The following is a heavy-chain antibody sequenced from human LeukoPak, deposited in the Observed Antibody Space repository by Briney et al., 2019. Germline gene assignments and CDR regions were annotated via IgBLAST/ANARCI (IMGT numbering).Heavy chain of an antibody. J-gene: IGHJ4*02. CDR2: INHSGST. D-gene: IGHD6-13*01. CDR1: GGSFGGYY. CDR3: ARGRVSSSWFDY. Sequence: PSETLSLTCAVYGGSFGGYYWSWIRQPPGKGLEWIGEINHSGSTNYNPSLKSRVTISVDTSKNQLSLKLSSVTAADTAVYYCARGRVSSSWFDYWGQGTLVTVSS. V-gene: IGHV4-34*01.